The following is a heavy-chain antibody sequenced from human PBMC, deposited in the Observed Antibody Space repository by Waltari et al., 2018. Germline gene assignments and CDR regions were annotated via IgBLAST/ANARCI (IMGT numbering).Heavy chain of an antibody. V-gene: IGHV1-2*02. CDR2: INPNRGGT. J-gene: IGHJ5*02. Sequence: QVQLVQSGAEVKKPGASVKVSCEASGYTFTGYYMHWVRQAPGQGLEWRGWINPNRGGTNYAQQCQGRVTMTRDTSISTAYMELSRLRSDDTAVYYCAREQLVRSGWFDPWGQGTLVTVSS. CDR1: GYTFTGYY. CDR3: AREQLVRSGWFDP. D-gene: IGHD6-6*01.